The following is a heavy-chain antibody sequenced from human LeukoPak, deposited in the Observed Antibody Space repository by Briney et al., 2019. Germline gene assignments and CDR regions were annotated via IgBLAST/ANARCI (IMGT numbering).Heavy chain of an antibody. J-gene: IGHJ4*02. V-gene: IGHV3-23*01. CDR1: GFTFSSYS. D-gene: IGHD3-10*01. CDR3: AKPLLWSYFDY. Sequence: AGGSLRLSCAASGFTFSSYSMSWVRQAPGKGLEWVSAISGSGGSTYYADSVKGRFTIPRDNSKNTLYLQMNSLRAEDTAVYYCAKPLLWSYFDYWGQGTLVTVSS. CDR2: ISGSGGST.